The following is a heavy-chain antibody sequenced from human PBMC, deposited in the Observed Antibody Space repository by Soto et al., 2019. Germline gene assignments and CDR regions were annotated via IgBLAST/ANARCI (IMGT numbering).Heavy chain of an antibody. CDR2: ISSSSSYI. V-gene: IGHV3-21*01. Sequence: GGSLRLSCAASGFTFSSYSMNWVRQAPGKGLEWVSSISSSSSYIYYADSVKGRFTISRDNAKNSLYLKMNSLRAEDTAVYYCERNLRIFVGVDPFDPWGQGTLVTVSS. J-gene: IGHJ5*02. D-gene: IGHD3-3*01. CDR3: ERNLRIFVGVDPFDP. CDR1: GFTFSSYS.